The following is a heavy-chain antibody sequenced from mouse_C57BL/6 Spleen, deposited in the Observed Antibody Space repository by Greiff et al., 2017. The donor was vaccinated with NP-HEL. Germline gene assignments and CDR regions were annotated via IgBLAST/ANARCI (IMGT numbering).Heavy chain of an antibody. CDR2: INPGSGGT. J-gene: IGHJ4*01. CDR3: ARTTVVALYAMDY. D-gene: IGHD1-1*01. Sequence: VQLQQSGAELVRPGTSVKVSCKASGYAFPNYLIEWVKQRPGQGLEWIGVINPGSGGTNYNEKFKGKATLTADKSSSTAYMQLSSLTSEDSAVYFCARTTVVALYAMDYWGQGTSVTVSS. CDR1: GYAFPNYL. V-gene: IGHV1-54*01.